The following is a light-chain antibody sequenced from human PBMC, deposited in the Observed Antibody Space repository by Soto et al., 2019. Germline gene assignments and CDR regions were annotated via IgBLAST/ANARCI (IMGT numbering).Light chain of an antibody. Sequence: EIVLTQYPGTMSLYPGETATFSCRASQSVSSNYLAWYRQEPGQSPRLLIYGSSRRATGIPDRFSGSGSGTDFTLTISRLEPEDFAVYYCQQYGGSITFGQGTRLEIE. J-gene: IGKJ5*01. CDR2: GSS. CDR3: QQYGGSIT. V-gene: IGKV3-20*01. CDR1: QSVSSNY.